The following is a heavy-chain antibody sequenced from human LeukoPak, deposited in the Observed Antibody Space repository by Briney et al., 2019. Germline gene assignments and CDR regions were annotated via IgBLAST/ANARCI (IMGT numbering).Heavy chain of an antibody. CDR2: IYSGGST. CDR1: GFTVSSNY. Sequence: GGSLRLSCAASGFTVSSNYISWVRQAPGKGLEWVSVIYSGGSTYYADSVKGRFTSSRDNSKNTLYLQMNGLRAEDTAVYYCAKDRGDYDAFDVWGQGTMVTVSS. CDR3: AKDRGDYDAFDV. D-gene: IGHD4-17*01. J-gene: IGHJ3*01. V-gene: IGHV3-53*01.